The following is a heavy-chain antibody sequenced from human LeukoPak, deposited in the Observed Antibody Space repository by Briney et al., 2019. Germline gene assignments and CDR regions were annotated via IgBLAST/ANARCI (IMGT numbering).Heavy chain of an antibody. CDR1: GGSISSSSYY. D-gene: IGHD4-23*01. J-gene: IGHJ4*02. CDR3: ASLYGGSEVYYFDY. CDR2: IYYSGST. V-gene: IGHV4-39*07. Sequence: SETLSLTCTVSGGSISSSSYYWGWIRQPPGKGLEWIGSIYYSGSTYYNPSLKSRVTISVDTSKNQFSLKLSSVTAADTAVYYCASLYGGSEVYYFDYWGQGTLVTVSS.